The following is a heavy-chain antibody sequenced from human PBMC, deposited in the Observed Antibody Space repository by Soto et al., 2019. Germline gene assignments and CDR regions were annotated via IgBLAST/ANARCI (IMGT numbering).Heavy chain of an antibody. CDR1: GISLSTKEVG. J-gene: IGHJ4*02. CDR3: AHTSLKNGWAIDY. D-gene: IGHD6-19*01. V-gene: IGHV2-5*02. Sequence: QITLKESGPPLVKPTQTLTLTCTFSGISLSTKEVGVGWIRQPPGKGLEWLALIYWDGDQRYRPSLRTRVTITKDTSKNQVFLTMANMDPVDTATYFCAHTSLKNGWAIDYWGQGTLVTVSS. CDR2: IYWDGDQ.